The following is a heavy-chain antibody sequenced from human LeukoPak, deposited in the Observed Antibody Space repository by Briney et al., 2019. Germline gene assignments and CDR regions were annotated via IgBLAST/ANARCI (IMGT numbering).Heavy chain of an antibody. CDR1: GFTFGDYA. D-gene: IGHD4-17*01. Sequence: GGSLRLSCTASGFTFGDYAMSWFRQAPGKGLEWVGFIRSKAYGGTTEYAASVKGRFTISRDDSKSIAYLQMNSLKTEDTAVYYCTRVLDYGDYGQAWRAPSYYFDYWGQGTLVTVSS. CDR2: IRSKAYGGTT. CDR3: TRVLDYGDYGQAWRAPSYYFDY. V-gene: IGHV3-49*03. J-gene: IGHJ4*02.